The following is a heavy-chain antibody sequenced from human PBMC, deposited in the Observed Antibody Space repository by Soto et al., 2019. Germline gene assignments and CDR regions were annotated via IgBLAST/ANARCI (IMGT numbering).Heavy chain of an antibody. CDR3: ARVGTYYESNGYYYLDY. CDR1: GYTFTSYY. Sequence: ASVKVSCKASGYTFTSYYIHWVRQAPGQGLEWMAIFNPDGGSTSCAQKFQGRVTVTRDTPTNTVYMDLSSLRSEDTAVYYCARVGTYYESNGYYYLDYWGHGTPVTVSS. J-gene: IGHJ4*01. D-gene: IGHD3-22*01. CDR2: FNPDGGST. V-gene: IGHV1-46*01.